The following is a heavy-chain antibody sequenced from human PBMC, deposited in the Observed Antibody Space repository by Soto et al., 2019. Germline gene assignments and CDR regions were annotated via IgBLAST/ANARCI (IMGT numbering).Heavy chain of an antibody. D-gene: IGHD3-9*01. V-gene: IGHV4-59*08. J-gene: IGHJ5*02. Sequence: SETLSLTCTVSCGSISSYYWSWIRQPPGKGLEWIGYIYYSGSTNYNPSLKSRVTISVDTSKNQFSLKLSSVTAADTAVYYCARTIEDWFVPWGQGTLVTVSS. CDR1: CGSISSYY. CDR3: ARTIEDWFVP. CDR2: IYYSGST.